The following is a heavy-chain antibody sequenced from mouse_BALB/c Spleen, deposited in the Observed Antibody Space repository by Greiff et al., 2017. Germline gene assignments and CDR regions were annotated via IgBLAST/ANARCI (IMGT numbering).Heavy chain of an antibody. D-gene: IGHD2-10*02. CDR1: GFTFNTYA. V-gene: IGHV10-1*02. CDR3: VRGVYGPFAY. CDR2: IRSKSNNYAT. J-gene: IGHJ3*01. Sequence: EVKLVESGGGLVQPKGSLKLSCAASGFTFNTYAMNWVRQAPGKGLEWVARIRSKSNNYATYYADSVKDRFTISRDDSQSMLYLQMNNLKTEDTAMYYCVRGVYGPFAYWGQGTLVTVSA.